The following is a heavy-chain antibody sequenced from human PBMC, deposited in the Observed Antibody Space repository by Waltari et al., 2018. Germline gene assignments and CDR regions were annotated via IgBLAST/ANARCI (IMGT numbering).Heavy chain of an antibody. D-gene: IGHD1-26*01. V-gene: IGHV3-7*01. CDR1: GFTFRRYW. CDR3: ARGGGMEDALDM. CDR2: IKEDGSEK. J-gene: IGHJ3*02. Sequence: EGKLVESGGGFVQPGGSLKLSCAGSGFTFRRYWMSWVREAPGKGLEWVAKIKEDGSEKDYVDSVKGRFTLSRDNAKDSVYLQMNTLKDEDTAIYYCARGGGMEDALDMWGQGTMVIVS.